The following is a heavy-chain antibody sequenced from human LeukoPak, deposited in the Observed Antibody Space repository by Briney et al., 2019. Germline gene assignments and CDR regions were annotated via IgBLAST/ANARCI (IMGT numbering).Heavy chain of an antibody. CDR3: ARVLSSSGYYAVDY. CDR1: GFTFSSYS. V-gene: IGHV3-21*01. Sequence: PGGPLRLSCAASGFTFSSYSMNWVRQAPGKGLEWVSSISSSSSYIYYADSVEGRFTISRDNAKNSLYLQMNSLRAEDTAVYYCARVLSSSGYYAVDYWGQGTLVTVSS. D-gene: IGHD3-22*01. CDR2: ISSSSSYI. J-gene: IGHJ4*02.